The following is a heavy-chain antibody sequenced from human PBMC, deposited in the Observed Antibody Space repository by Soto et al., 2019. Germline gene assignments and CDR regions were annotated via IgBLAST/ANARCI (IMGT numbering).Heavy chain of an antibody. CDR1: GFAFSDYY. Sequence: QVQLVESGGGLVKPGGSLRLSCAASGFAFSDYYMSWIRQAPGKGLEWVSYISPSASSICYAESVKGRFTISRDNANNSLYLQMHSLRAEDTAVYYCARGHYSLDVWGQGTTVTVSS. J-gene: IGHJ6*02. CDR2: ISPSASSI. V-gene: IGHV3-11*01. CDR3: ARGHYSLDV.